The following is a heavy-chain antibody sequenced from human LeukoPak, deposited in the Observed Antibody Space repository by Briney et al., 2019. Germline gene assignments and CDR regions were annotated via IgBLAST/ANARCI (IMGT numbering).Heavy chain of an antibody. V-gene: IGHV3-23*01. CDR3: AKPRGPNWGSLCFDY. D-gene: IGHD7-27*01. Sequence: GGSLRLSCAASGFTFSSNAMTWVRQAPGKGLAWVSSISDSGGSTYYADSVRGRFTISRDNSKNTLYLQMNSLRAEDTAVYYCAKPRGPNWGSLCFDYWGQGTLVTVSS. CDR1: GFTFSSNA. J-gene: IGHJ4*02. CDR2: ISDSGGST.